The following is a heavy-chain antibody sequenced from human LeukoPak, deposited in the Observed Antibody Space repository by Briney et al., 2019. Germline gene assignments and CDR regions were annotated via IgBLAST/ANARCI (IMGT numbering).Heavy chain of an antibody. D-gene: IGHD3-9*01. J-gene: IGHJ4*02. Sequence: GGSLRLSCEGSGFPFGSYVMSWVRQAPGKGLEWIAYINHNAEMIFYPDFVKGRFTISRDNPKKSLYLQMNALRYEDTAIYYRARDHDWAFDLWGQGTLVTVFS. CDR3: ARDHDWAFDL. V-gene: IGHV3-48*02. CDR1: GFPFGSYV. CDR2: INHNAEMI.